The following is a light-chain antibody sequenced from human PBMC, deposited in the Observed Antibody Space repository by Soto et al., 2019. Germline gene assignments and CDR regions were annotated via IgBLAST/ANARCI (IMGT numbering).Light chain of an antibody. Sequence: IQMTQSPSTLSASVGDRVTITCRASQSISSWLAWYQQKPGKAPKLLIYKASSLESGVPSRFSGSGSGTEFTLTISSLQPDDFATYYCQQYNSYPWTFGQGTNVDI. J-gene: IGKJ1*01. V-gene: IGKV1-5*03. CDR1: QSISSW. CDR3: QQYNSYPWT. CDR2: KAS.